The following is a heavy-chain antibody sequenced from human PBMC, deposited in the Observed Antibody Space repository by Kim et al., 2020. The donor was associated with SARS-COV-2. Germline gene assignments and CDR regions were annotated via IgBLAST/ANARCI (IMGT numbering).Heavy chain of an antibody. D-gene: IGHD5-18*01. CDR1: GFTFSSYA. V-gene: IGHV3-33*06. Sequence: GGSLRLSCAASGFTFSSYAMHWVRQAPGKGLEWVAVIWYDGSNKYYADSVKGRFTISRDNSKNTLYLQMNSLRAEDTAVYYCAKGGLPGYSYGYEFDYWGQGTLVTVSS. CDR2: IWYDGSNK. CDR3: AKGGLPGYSYGYEFDY. J-gene: IGHJ4*02.